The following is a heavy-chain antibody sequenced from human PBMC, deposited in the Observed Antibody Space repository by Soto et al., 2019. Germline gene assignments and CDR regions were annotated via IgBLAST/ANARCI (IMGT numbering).Heavy chain of an antibody. Sequence: GGSLRLSCAASGFTFNDAWMNWVRQAPGKGLEWVGHIKSKADGGTADYAAPVKGRFTISRDDPKNTLYLQMDSLKTEDTAVYYCTTAHLSRTIYRNFDYWGQGTLVTVSS. J-gene: IGHJ4*02. CDR2: IKSKADGGTA. CDR3: TTAHLSRTIYRNFDY. D-gene: IGHD2-2*01. V-gene: IGHV3-15*07. CDR1: GFTFNDAW.